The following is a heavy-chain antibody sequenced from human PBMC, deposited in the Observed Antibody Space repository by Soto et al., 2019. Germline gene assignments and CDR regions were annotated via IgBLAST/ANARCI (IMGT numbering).Heavy chain of an antibody. J-gene: IGHJ5*02. CDR2: IYHSGST. V-gene: IGHV4-31*03. CDR3: ARDGAGAYGLGWFDP. D-gene: IGHD2-21*01. CDR1: GDSISRGGYY. Sequence: QVQLQESGPGLVKPSQTLSLTCTVSGDSISRGGYYWNWIRQHPRKGLEWIGYIYHSGSTNYNPYLKSRVHLSXRXSXXQLSLELSSVTAADTAIYYCARDGAGAYGLGWFDPWGQGILVTVSS.